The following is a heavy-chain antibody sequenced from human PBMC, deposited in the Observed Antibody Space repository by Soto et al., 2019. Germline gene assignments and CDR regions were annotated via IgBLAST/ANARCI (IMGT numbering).Heavy chain of an antibody. D-gene: IGHD6-13*01. J-gene: IGHJ4*02. CDR1: GFTFSSYG. V-gene: IGHV3-33*01. CDR3: ARGMGKKAPDYFDY. Sequence: QVQLVESGGGEVQPGRSLRLSCVASGFTFSSYGMHWVRQAPGKGLEWVSVIWFDGNKEYYADTVKGRFTISRDNSKNTLYLQMNSLRAEDTAVYYCARGMGKKAPDYFDYWGQGTLVTVSS. CDR2: IWFDGNKE.